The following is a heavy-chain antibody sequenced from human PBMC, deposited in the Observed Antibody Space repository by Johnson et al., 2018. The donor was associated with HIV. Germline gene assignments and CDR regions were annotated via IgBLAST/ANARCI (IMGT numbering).Heavy chain of an antibody. Sequence: QVQLVESGGGLVQPGGSLRLSCAASGFTFSSYAMHWVRQAPGKGLEWVAVIWYDGSNKYYADSVKGRFTISRDNSKNTLYLQMNNLRADDTALYYCARDTGGLLTSGAFDIWGQGTMVTVSS. D-gene: IGHD2-15*01. CDR3: ARDTGGLLTSGAFDI. CDR2: IWYDGSNK. CDR1: GFTFSSYA. V-gene: IGHV3-33*08. J-gene: IGHJ3*02.